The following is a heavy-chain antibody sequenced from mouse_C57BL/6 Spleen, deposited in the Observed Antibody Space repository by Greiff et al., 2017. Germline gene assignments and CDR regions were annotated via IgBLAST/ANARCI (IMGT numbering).Heavy chain of an antibody. CDR1: GFTFSSYT. D-gene: IGHD1-1*01. CDR3: ARGYYGSSYGAMDY. J-gene: IGHJ4*01. V-gene: IGHV5-9*01. CDR2: ISGGGGNT. Sequence: EVMLMESGGGLVKPGGSLKLSCAASGFTFSSYTMSWVRQTPEKRLEWVATISGGGGNTYYPDSVKGRFTISRDNAKNTLYLQMSSLRSEDTALYDCARGYYGSSYGAMDYWGQGTSVTVSS.